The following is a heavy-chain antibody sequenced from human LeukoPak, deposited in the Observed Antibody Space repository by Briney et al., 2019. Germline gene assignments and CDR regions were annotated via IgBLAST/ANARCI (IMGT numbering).Heavy chain of an antibody. Sequence: SVKVSCKASGDTFSSYAINWVRQAPGQGLAWMGRIIPIFGIVTYGQNFQGRVTVTADKSTSTAYMELSSLRSEDTAVYYCARTYYYDTSGYAHPFDIWGQGTMVTVSS. V-gene: IGHV1-69*04. CDR3: ARTYYYDTSGYAHPFDI. J-gene: IGHJ3*02. CDR1: GDTFSSYA. D-gene: IGHD3-22*01. CDR2: IIPIFGIV.